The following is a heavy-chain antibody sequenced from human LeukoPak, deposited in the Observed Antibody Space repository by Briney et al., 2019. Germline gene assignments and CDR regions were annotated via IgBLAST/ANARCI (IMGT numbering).Heavy chain of an antibody. Sequence: GGSLRLSCAASGFTFSTYAMAWGRQAPGKGLEWVSVISDSGDGTYYADSVKGRFTISRDNSKNMLYMQMNSLRAEDTAIYYCAKKWYHDPARFDYWGQGTLVTVSS. CDR1: GFTFSTYA. V-gene: IGHV3-23*01. D-gene: IGHD2-2*01. J-gene: IGHJ4*02. CDR2: ISDSGDGT. CDR3: AKKWYHDPARFDY.